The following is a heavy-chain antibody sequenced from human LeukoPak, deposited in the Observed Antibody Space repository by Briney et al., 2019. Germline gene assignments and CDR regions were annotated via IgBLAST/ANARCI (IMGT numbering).Heavy chain of an antibody. J-gene: IGHJ4*02. D-gene: IGHD3-22*01. CDR3: ARGAYYYED. Sequence: GGSLRLSCAASGFTFNIYAMNWVRQAPGKGLEWVSYISSSSSTIYYADSVKGRFTISRDNAKNSLYLQMNSLRAEDTAVYYCARGAYYYEDWGQGTLVTVSS. CDR1: GFTFNIYA. CDR2: ISSSSSTI. V-gene: IGHV3-48*01.